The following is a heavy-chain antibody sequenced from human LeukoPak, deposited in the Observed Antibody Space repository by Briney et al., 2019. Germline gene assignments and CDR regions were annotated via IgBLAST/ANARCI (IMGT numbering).Heavy chain of an antibody. J-gene: IGHJ4*02. CDR3: VRWGVAADMQD. CDR2: INPAGSDT. V-gene: IGHV3-7*01. CDR1: GFTFSSYW. Sequence: GGFLRLSCEASGFTFSSYWMAWVRQAPGKGLEWVANINPAGSDTYYVDSVKGRFTISRDNAKKSTLLQMNSLRVEETALYYCVRWGVAADMQDWGQGTLVTVSS. D-gene: IGHD2-2*01.